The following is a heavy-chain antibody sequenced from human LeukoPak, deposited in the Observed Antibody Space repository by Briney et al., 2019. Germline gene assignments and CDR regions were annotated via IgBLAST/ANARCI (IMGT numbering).Heavy chain of an antibody. CDR2: INPNIVGT. D-gene: IGHD1-1*01. V-gene: IGHV1-2*02. CDR1: GYTFTGYY. Sequence: ASVKVSCKASGYTFTGYYMHWVRRAPGQGLEWMGWINPNIVGTNYAQKFQGSVTMTRDTSISTAYMELSRLRSDDTAVYYCARGTGTRGWDSWGQGTLVTVSS. J-gene: IGHJ4*02. CDR3: ARGTGTRGWDS.